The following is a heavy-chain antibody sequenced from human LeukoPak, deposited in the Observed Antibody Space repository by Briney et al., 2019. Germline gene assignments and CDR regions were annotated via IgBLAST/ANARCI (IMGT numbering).Heavy chain of an antibody. V-gene: IGHV3-48*01. CDR3: ARDGYSGSYYRLYYFFMDV. Sequence: GGSLRLSCAASGFTFSSYWMSWVRQAPGKGLEWVSYISSSGTTIYYADSVKGRFTISRDNSENTLYLQMNSLRGEDTAVYYCARDGYSGSYYRLYYFFMDVWGKGTTVTVSS. CDR2: ISSSGTTI. CDR1: GFTFSSYW. D-gene: IGHD1-26*01. J-gene: IGHJ6*03.